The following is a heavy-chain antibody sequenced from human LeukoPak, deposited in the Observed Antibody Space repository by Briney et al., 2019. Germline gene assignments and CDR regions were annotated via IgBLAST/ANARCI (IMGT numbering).Heavy chain of an antibody. V-gene: IGHV3-11*05. CDR2: ITSSSSDT. D-gene: IGHD3-9*01. CDR1: RFTFSDYY. Sequence: PGGSLRLSCAASRFTFSDYYMSWIRQAPGKGLEWISYITSSSSDTNYADSVKGRFTISRDNAKKSLYLQMNSLRAEDTAVYYCVRDYDILTGYFRGGFDYWGQGTLVTVSS. J-gene: IGHJ4*02. CDR3: VRDYDILTGYFRGGFDY.